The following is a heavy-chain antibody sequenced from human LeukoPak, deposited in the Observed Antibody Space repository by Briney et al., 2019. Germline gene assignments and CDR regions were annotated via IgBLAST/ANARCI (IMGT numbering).Heavy chain of an antibody. Sequence: PGGSLRLSCAASGFTFSSYSMNWVRQAPGKGLEWVASISSSSRYIYYGDSVKGRFTISRDNSKNTLYLQMNSLRSEDTALYYCAKDLGASRTIVTIWDYWGQGTLVTVSS. V-gene: IGHV3-21*04. D-gene: IGHD3-22*01. CDR1: GFTFSSYS. CDR2: ISSSSRYI. J-gene: IGHJ4*02. CDR3: AKDLGASRTIVTIWDY.